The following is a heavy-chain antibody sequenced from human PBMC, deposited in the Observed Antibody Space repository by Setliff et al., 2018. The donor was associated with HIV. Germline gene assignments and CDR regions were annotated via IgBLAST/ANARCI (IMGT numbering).Heavy chain of an antibody. J-gene: IGHJ4*02. V-gene: IGHV1-2*06. CDR2: INPNSGGT. D-gene: IGHD3-22*01. Sequence: ASVKVSCKASGYTFTGYYMHWVRQAPGQGLEWMGRINPNSGGTNYAQKFQGRVTMTRDTSTSTAYMELRSLRSDDTAVYYCARFPNPSQIVVVMPPDYWGQGTLVTVSS. CDR3: ARFPNPSQIVVVMPPDY. CDR1: GYTFTGYY.